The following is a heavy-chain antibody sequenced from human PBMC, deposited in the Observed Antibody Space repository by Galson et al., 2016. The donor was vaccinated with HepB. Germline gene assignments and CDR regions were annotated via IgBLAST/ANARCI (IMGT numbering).Heavy chain of an antibody. CDR3: ARRRGSAGDFDY. Sequence: SVKVSCKASGYTFNNYGFSWVRQPPGQGLEWVGWISADNDYTHYAQKLQGRVSLTTDTSTSTAYMDLSSLRSEDTAVYFCARRRGSAGDFDYWGQGTLATVSS. CDR2: ISADNDYT. V-gene: IGHV1-18*01. CDR1: GYTFNNYG. J-gene: IGHJ4*02. D-gene: IGHD6-19*01.